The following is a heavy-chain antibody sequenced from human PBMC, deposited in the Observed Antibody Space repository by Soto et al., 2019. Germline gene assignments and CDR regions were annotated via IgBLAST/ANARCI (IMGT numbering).Heavy chain of an antibody. CDR3: AKDLDYYDSSGYSDY. J-gene: IGHJ4*02. CDR2: ISYDGSSK. Sequence: GGSLRLSCAASEFTFSSYGMHWVRQAPGKGLERVAVISYDGSSKYYADSVKGRFTISRDNSKNTLYLQMNSLRAEDTAVYYCAKDLDYYDSSGYSDYWGQGTLVTVSS. CDR1: EFTFSSYG. V-gene: IGHV3-30*18. D-gene: IGHD3-22*01.